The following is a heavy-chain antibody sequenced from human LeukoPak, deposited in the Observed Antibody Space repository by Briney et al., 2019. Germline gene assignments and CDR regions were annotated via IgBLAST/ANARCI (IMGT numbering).Heavy chain of an antibody. CDR2: INHSGST. Sequence: PSETLSLTCTFSGDSFSSYYWTWIRQPPGKGLEWIGEINHSGSTNYNPSLKSRVTISVDTSKNQFSLKLSSVTTADTAVYYCARQHRVRGPSQYWGQGTLVTVSS. V-gene: IGHV4-34*01. J-gene: IGHJ4*02. D-gene: IGHD3-10*01. CDR1: GDSFSSYY. CDR3: ARQHRVRGPSQY.